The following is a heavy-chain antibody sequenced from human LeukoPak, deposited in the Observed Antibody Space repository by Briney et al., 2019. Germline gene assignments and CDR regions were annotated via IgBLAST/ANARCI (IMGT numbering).Heavy chain of an antibody. D-gene: IGHD3-22*01. J-gene: IGHJ3*02. V-gene: IGHV3-64*01. CDR3: EKVPLNYDSSGNDALDI. CDR2: ISYNGGST. Sequence: PGGSLRLSCAASGFTFSSYAMNWVRQAPGKGLEYVSSISYNGGSTYYANSVKGRFTISRDNSKNTLYLQMGSLRAEDMAVYYCEKVPLNYDSSGNDALDIWGQGTMVTVSS. CDR1: GFTFSSYA.